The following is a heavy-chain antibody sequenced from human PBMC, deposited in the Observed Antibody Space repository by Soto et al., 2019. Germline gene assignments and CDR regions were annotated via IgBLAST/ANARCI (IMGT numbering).Heavy chain of an antibody. CDR3: ARSMHYSDGSNYSPFDY. Sequence: SETLSLTCTVSGGSVSSGNYYWIWIRQPPGKGLEWIGYFYYTGSTNYNPSLKSRVTISIDASKNQFSLRLSSVTAADTAVYYCARSMHYSDGSNYSPFDYWGQGTLV. CDR1: GGSVSSGNYY. J-gene: IGHJ4*02. V-gene: IGHV4-61*01. CDR2: FYYTGST. D-gene: IGHD3-22*01.